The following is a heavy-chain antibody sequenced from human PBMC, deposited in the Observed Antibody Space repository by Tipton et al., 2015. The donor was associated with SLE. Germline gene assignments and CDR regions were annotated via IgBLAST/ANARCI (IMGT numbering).Heavy chain of an antibody. CDR3: ARMVRGVIIGWFDP. Sequence: TLSLTCAVYGGSFSGYYWRWIRQPAGKGLEWVGRISTRGGTNFNPSLKSRVTISLDTSKNQFSLKLTSVTDADTAVYYCARMVRGVIIGWFDPWGQGTLVTVSS. CDR1: GGSFSGYY. V-gene: IGHV4-59*10. CDR2: ISTRGGT. J-gene: IGHJ5*02. D-gene: IGHD3-10*01.